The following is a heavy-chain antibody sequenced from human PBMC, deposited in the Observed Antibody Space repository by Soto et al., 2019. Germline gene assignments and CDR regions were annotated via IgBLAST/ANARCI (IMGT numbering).Heavy chain of an antibody. J-gene: IGHJ4*02. Sequence: SETLSLTCTVSGGSISSYYWGWIRQPPGKGLEWIGSIYYSGSTYYNLSLKSRVTISVDTSKNQFSLKLSSVTAADTAVYYCARQYADYYDSSGFDYWGQGTLVTVSS. D-gene: IGHD3-22*01. CDR2: IYYSGST. CDR1: GGSISSYY. V-gene: IGHV4-39*01. CDR3: ARQYADYYDSSGFDY.